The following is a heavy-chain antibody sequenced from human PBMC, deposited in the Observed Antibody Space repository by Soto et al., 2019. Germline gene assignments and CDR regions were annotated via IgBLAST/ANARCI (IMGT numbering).Heavy chain of an antibody. CDR1: GFTVSSNY. J-gene: IGHJ6*02. CDR2: IYSGGST. D-gene: IGHD3-22*01. CDR3: ASEEKTYDSSGYGYYYYGMDV. Sequence: EVQLVESGGGLVQPGGSLRLSCAASGFTVSSNYMSWVRQAPGKGLEWVSVIYSGGSTYYADSVKGRFTISRHNSKNTLYLQMNSLRAEDTAVYYCASEEKTYDSSGYGYYYYGMDVWGQGTTVTVSS. V-gene: IGHV3-53*04.